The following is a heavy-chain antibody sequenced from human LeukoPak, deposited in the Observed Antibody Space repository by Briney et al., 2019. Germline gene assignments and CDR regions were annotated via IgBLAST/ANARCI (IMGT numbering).Heavy chain of an antibody. CDR3: ARVTRDYDGSGYTGPNDY. Sequence: SETLSLTCAVYGGSFSGYYWSWIRQPPGKGLEWIGEINHSGSTNYNPSLKSRVTISVDTSKNQFSLKLSSVTAADTAVYYCARVTRDYDGSGYTGPNDYWGQGTLVTVSS. CDR2: INHSGST. CDR1: GGSFSGYY. V-gene: IGHV4-34*01. J-gene: IGHJ4*02. D-gene: IGHD3-22*01.